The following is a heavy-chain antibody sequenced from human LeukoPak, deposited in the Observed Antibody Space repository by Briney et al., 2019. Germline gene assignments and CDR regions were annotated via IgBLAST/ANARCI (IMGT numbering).Heavy chain of an antibody. D-gene: IGHD3-22*01. J-gene: IGHJ4*02. CDR3: AKGGQGYYDSSGYYNFDY. Sequence: GGSLRLSCAASGFTFSSYAMHWVRQAPGKGLEWVAVISYDGSNKYYADSVKGRFTISRDNSKNALYLQMNSLRAEDTAVYYCAKGGQGYYDSSGYYNFDYWGQGTLVTVSS. CDR1: GFTFSSYA. V-gene: IGHV3-30-3*01. CDR2: ISYDGSNK.